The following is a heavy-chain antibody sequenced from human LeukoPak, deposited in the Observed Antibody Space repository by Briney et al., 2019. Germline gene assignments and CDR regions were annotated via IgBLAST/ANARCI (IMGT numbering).Heavy chain of an antibody. CDR2: IGGSGGST. V-gene: IGHV3-23*01. CDR1: GFTFRRFA. D-gene: IGHD6-19*01. J-gene: IGHJ4*02. Sequence: PGGSLRLSSGASGFTFRRFAMSWVRQAPGKGLEWVSAIGGSGGSTYYADSVKGRFTISRDSSENALYLQMNSLRAEDTAVYFCAKNRTKPVAGNKAGFDYWGQGTLVTVSS. CDR3: AKNRTKPVAGNKAGFDY.